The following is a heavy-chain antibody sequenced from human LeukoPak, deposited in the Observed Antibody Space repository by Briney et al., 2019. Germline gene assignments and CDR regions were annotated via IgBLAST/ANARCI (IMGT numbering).Heavy chain of an antibody. D-gene: IGHD3-16*01. CDR3: AKKGDNSFDY. V-gene: IGHV3-23*01. J-gene: IGHJ4*02. CDR2: ISGGGGSS. Sequence: GGSLRLSCAASGFTISTFAMSWVRQAPGKGLEWVSAISGGGGSSYSADSVRGRFTISRDKSKNTLYLQMNSLRPEDTAVYYCAKKGDNSFDYWGQGTLVTVSS. CDR1: GFTISTFA.